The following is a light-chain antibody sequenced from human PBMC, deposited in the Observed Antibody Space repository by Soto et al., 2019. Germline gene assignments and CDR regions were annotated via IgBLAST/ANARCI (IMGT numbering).Light chain of an antibody. J-gene: IGKJ3*01. CDR1: QSVRSN. V-gene: IGKV3-20*01. CDR3: HQYGSSPFT. CDR2: GAS. Sequence: VLTQSPATLSVSPGERATLSCRASQSVRSNLAWHQQKPGQAPRLLIYGASSRATGIPDRFSGSGSGTDFTLTISRLEPEDFAVYYCHQYGSSPFTFGPGTKVDIK.